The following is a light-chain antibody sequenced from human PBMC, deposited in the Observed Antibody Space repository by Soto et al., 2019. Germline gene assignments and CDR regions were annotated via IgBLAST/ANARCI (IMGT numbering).Light chain of an antibody. CDR3: QQCYYNWWT. CDR2: WAS. V-gene: IGKV4-1*01. CDR1: QSVLYSSNTKNY. Sequence: DTVMTQSPDSLAVSLGERPTINCTSSQSVLYSSNTKNYLAWYQQKPGPPPKMLIYWASTRESGFPDRFSGTGSGTDLTVNISSLQPEVVACYDSQQCYYNWWTFGQGTKVEIK. J-gene: IGKJ1*01.